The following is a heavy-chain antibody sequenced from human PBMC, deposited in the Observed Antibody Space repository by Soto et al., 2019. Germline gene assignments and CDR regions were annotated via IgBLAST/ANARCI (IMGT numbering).Heavy chain of an antibody. Sequence: ASVKVSCKASGYTFNGYYMHWVRQAPGQGLEWMGWINPTSGGTNYAQKFRGRVTMTRDTSISTAYMELSRLTSDDTAVYYCAREDMDKVLVGGSLDSCGQGTVVTV. CDR3: AREDMDKVLVGGSLDS. CDR2: INPTSGGT. D-gene: IGHD3-16*02. CDR1: GYTFNGYY. V-gene: IGHV1-2*02. J-gene: IGHJ3*02.